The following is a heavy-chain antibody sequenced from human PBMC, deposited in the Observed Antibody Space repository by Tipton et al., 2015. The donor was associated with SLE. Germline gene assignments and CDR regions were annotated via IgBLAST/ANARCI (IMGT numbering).Heavy chain of an antibody. D-gene: IGHD6-19*01. Sequence: TLSLTCTVSGGSISSSSYYWGWIRQPPGKGLEWIATIYYNGGTQYNPSLKSRVTTSVDTSKNQFSLKLSSVTAADTAVYYCARLGRGIAVASTGWFDPWGQGTLVTVSS. CDR2: IYYNGGT. CDR1: GGSISSSSYY. CDR3: ARLGRGIAVASTGWFDP. V-gene: IGHV4-39*07. J-gene: IGHJ5*02.